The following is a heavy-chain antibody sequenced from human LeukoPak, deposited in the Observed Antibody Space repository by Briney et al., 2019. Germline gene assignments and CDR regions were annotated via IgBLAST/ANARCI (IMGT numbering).Heavy chain of an antibody. CDR2: IYSGGST. J-gene: IGHJ3*02. V-gene: IGHV3-53*01. CDR3: ARDTVYYYDSSDYTDAFDI. D-gene: IGHD3-22*01. CDR1: GFTVSSNY. Sequence: GGSLRLSCAASGFTVSSNYMSWVRQAPGKGLGWVSVIYSGGSTYYADSVKGRFTISRDNSKNTLYLQMNSLRAEDTAVYYCARDTVYYYDSSDYTDAFDIWGQGTMVTVSS.